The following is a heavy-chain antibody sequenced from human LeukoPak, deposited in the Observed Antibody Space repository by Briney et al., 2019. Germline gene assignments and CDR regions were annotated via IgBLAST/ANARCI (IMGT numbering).Heavy chain of an antibody. V-gene: IGHV3-48*04. CDR3: AKDEGGGFDY. CDR2: ISSSGSTI. J-gene: IGHJ4*02. CDR1: GFTVSSNY. D-gene: IGHD3-16*01. Sequence: PGGSLRLSCAASGFTVSSNYMNWVRQAPGKGLEWVSYISSSGSTIYYADSVKGRFTISRDNAKNSLYLQMNSLRAEDTAVYYCAKDEGGGFDYWGQGTLVTVSS.